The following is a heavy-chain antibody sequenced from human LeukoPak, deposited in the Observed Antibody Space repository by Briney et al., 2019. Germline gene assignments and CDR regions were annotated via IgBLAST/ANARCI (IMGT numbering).Heavy chain of an antibody. D-gene: IGHD2-15*01. Sequence: GGALRLSCAASGFSFSSYDMNWVRQAPGKGLDWVSSVNRSGSYIYYADSVKGRFTISKNYAKNSLYLQMNSLRAEDTAVYYCAREVIGGNSAWGQGALVTVPS. CDR2: VNRSGSYI. CDR3: AREVIGGNSA. J-gene: IGHJ4*02. V-gene: IGHV3-21*01. CDR1: GFSFSSYD.